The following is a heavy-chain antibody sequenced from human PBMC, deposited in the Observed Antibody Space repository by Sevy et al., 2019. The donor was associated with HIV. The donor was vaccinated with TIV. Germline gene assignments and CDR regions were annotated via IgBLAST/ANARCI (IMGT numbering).Heavy chain of an antibody. V-gene: IGHV3-21*01. Sequence: GGSLRLSCAASGFTFSSYSMNWVRQAPGKGLEWVSSISSSGSYMYYADSVKGRFTISRDNAEKSLYLQMNSLRAEDTAVYYCARGDMNTVTKFDFWGQGTLVTVSS. D-gene: IGHD4-17*01. J-gene: IGHJ4*02. CDR2: ISSSGSYM. CDR3: ARGDMNTVTKFDF. CDR1: GFTFSSYS.